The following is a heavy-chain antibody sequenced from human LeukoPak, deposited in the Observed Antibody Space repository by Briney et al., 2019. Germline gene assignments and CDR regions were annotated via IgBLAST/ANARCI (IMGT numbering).Heavy chain of an antibody. CDR1: GYTFTGYY. J-gene: IGHJ6*03. V-gene: IGHV1-2*02. Sequence: ASVKVSCKASGYTFTGYYMHWVRQAPGQGLEWMGWINPNSGGTNYAQKFQGRVTMTRDTSISTAYMELSRLRSDDTAVYYCARVDDFWSGQETNYYMDVWGKGTTVTVSS. D-gene: IGHD3-3*01. CDR2: INPNSGGT. CDR3: ARVDDFWSGQETNYYMDV.